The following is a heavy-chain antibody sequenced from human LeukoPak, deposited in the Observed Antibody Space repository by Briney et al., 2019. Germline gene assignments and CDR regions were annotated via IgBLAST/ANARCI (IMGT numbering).Heavy chain of an antibody. D-gene: IGHD6-19*01. CDR1: GYTFTGYY. Sequence: ASVKVSCKASGYTFTGYYMHWVRQAPGQGLEWMGWISAYNGNTNYAQKLQGRVTMTTDTSTSTAYMELRSLRSDDTAVYYCARAENSSGWYLNYYYYMDVWGKGTTVTVSS. CDR3: ARAENSSGWYLNYYYYMDV. V-gene: IGHV1-18*04. CDR2: ISAYNGNT. J-gene: IGHJ6*03.